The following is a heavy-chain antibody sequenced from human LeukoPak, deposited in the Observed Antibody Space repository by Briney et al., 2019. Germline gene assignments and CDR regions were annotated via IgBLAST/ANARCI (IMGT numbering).Heavy chain of an antibody. CDR1: GGSISSYY. D-gene: IGHD2-2*01. CDR2: IYYSGST. V-gene: IGHV4-59*01. J-gene: IGHJ3*02. Sequence: SETLSLTCTVSGGSISSYYWSWIRQPPGEGLEWIGYIYYSGSTNYNPSLKSRVTISVDTSKNQFSLKLSSVTAADTAVYYCARDHQLLSRAFDIWGQGTMVTVSS. CDR3: ARDHQLLSRAFDI.